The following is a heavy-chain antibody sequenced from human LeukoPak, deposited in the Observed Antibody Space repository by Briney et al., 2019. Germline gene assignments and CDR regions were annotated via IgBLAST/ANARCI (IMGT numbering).Heavy chain of an antibody. CDR2: INHSGST. V-gene: IGHV4-34*01. CDR3: ARGGGSSGPFDY. J-gene: IGHJ4*02. Sequence: LETLSLTCAVYGGSFSGYYWSWIRQPPGKGLEWIGEINHSGSTNYNPSLKSRVTISVDTSKNQFSLKLSSVTAADTAVYYCARGGGSSGPFDYWGQGTLVTVSS. D-gene: IGHD6-19*01. CDR1: GGSFSGYY.